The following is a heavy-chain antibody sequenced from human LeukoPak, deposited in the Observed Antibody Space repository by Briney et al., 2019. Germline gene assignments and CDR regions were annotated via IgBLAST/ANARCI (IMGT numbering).Heavy chain of an antibody. CDR3: ARGGVPVTMVRGVSTLWDY. CDR2: INHSGST. Sequence: PSETLSLTCAVYGGSFSGYYWSWIRQPPGKGLEWIGEINHSGSTNYNPSLKSRVTISVDTSKNQFSLKLSSVTAADTAVYYCARGGVPVTMVRGVSTLWDYWGQGTLVTVSS. V-gene: IGHV4-34*01. J-gene: IGHJ4*02. D-gene: IGHD3-10*01. CDR1: GGSFSGYY.